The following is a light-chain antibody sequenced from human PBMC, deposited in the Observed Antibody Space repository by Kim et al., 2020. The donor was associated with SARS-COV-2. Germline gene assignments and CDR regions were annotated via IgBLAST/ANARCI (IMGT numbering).Light chain of an antibody. CDR3: SSYTSSRTYV. CDR1: SSDVGDYTY. J-gene: IGLJ1*01. Sequence: GQSITISCTATSSDVGDYTYVSWYQQHPGEVPKLMIYDVNKRPPGISNRFSGSKSGNTASLTISGLQAEDEADYYCSSYTSSRTYVFGTGTKVTVL. CDR2: DVN. V-gene: IGLV2-14*04.